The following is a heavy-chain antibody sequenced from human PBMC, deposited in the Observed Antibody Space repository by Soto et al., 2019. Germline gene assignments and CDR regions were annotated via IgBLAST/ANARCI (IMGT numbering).Heavy chain of an antibody. CDR2: IYPGDSDT. CDR3: AGQRSPEGWFDP. V-gene: IGHV5-51*01. D-gene: IGHD3-10*01. CDR1: GCSFSRHW. J-gene: IGHJ5*02. Sequence: ESLTISCKCSGCSFSRHWVAWVRQMPEKGLEWIGTIYPGDSDTKYSSAFRGHVTISADTSVSTAYLQWRSLEATDTAIYYCAGQRSPEGWFDPWGQGTLVTVSS.